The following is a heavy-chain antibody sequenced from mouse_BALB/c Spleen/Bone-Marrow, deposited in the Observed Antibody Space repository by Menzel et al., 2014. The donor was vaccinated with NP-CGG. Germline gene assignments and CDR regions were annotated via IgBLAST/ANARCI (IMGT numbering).Heavy chain of an antibody. CDR3: ARLGYYGWFAH. D-gene: IGHD2-3*01. J-gene: IGHJ3*01. CDR2: INPESNTI. CDR1: GFDFSRYW. Sequence: EVKLVESGGGLVQPGGSLKLSCAASGFDFSRYWMSWVRQAPGKGLQWIGEINPESNTINYSPSLKDKFIISRDNAKNTLYLQMSKVKSEDAALYCCARLGYYGWFAHWGQGTLVTVSA. V-gene: IGHV4-1*02.